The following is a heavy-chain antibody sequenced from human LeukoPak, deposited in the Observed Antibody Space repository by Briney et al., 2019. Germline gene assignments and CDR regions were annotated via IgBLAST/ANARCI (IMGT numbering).Heavy chain of an antibody. CDR1: GYTFTGYY. CDR3: AREEIAAAEVYTWFDP. D-gene: IGHD6-13*01. CDR2: INPNSGGT. V-gene: IGHV1-2*02. J-gene: IGHJ5*02. Sequence: ASVKVSCKASGYTFTGYYMHWVRQAPGQGLEWMGWINPNSGGTNYAQKFQGRVTMTRDTSISTAYMELSRLRSDDTAVYYCAREEIAAAEVYTWFDPWGQGTLVTVSS.